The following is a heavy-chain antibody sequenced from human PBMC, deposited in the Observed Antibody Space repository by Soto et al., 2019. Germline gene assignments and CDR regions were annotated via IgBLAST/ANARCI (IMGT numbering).Heavy chain of an antibody. D-gene: IGHD3-16*02. CDR3: ARAIFPYDYVWGSYRYDFGFDP. CDR1: GGTFSSYA. J-gene: IGHJ5*02. Sequence: ASVKVSCKASGGTFSSYAISWMRQAPGQGLEWMGGTIPIFGTANYAQKFQGRVTITADKSTSTAYMELSSLRSEDTAVYYCARAIFPYDYVWGSYRYDFGFDPWGQGTLVTVSS. V-gene: IGHV1-69*06. CDR2: TIPIFGTA.